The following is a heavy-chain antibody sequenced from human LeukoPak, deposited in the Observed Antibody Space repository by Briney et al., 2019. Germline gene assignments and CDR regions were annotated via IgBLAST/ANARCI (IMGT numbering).Heavy chain of an antibody. CDR3: ARDCIGCHGFDY. CDR2: VSAYADNT. Sequence: ASVKVSCKASGGTFSSYAISWVRQAPGQGLEWMGWVSAYADNTNYVQKIQGRVTMTTDTSTSTAYMELRSLRSDDTAVYYCARDCIGCHGFDYWGQGTLVTVSS. J-gene: IGHJ4*02. V-gene: IGHV1-18*01. D-gene: IGHD2-15*01. CDR1: GGTFSSYA.